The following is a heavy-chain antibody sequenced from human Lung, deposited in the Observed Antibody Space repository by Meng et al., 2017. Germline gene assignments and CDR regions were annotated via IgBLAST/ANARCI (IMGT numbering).Heavy chain of an antibody. D-gene: IGHD5/OR15-5a*01. J-gene: IGHJ4*02. V-gene: IGHV4-4*07. CDR2: VYSSGSA. CDR1: GGSISGYF. Sequence: QVRLQESGPGLVKPSETLSLTCDVSGGSISGYFWTWIRQPAGKGLDWIGRVYSSGSANYNPSLKSRVTMSVDRSKNQFSLQLTSVTAADTAVYYCARGVGSLDFWGQGALVTVSS. CDR3: ARGVGSLDF.